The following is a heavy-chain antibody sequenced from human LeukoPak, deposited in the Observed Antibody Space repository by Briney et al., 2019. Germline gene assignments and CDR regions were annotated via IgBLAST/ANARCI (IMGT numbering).Heavy chain of an antibody. CDR3: ARGGSTYSRRYFDY. J-gene: IGHJ4*02. CDR2: ISSGGDTM. D-gene: IGHD2-15*01. CDR1: GFTFSSYE. Sequence: PGGSVRLSCAASGFTFSSYEMNWVRQAPGKGLEWVSYISSGGDTMFYADSVKGRFTISRDNAKNSLYLQIYSLRAEDTANYYCARGGSTYSRRYFDYWGQGNLVTVSS. V-gene: IGHV3-48*03.